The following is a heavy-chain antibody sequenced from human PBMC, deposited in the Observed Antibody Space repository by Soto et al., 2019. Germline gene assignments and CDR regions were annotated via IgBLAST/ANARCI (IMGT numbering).Heavy chain of an antibody. CDR3: SRSDYGIAFLGTFQY. D-gene: IGHD3-10*01. CDR1: GFIFSSYA. Sequence: PGGSLRLSCAASGFIFSSYAMHWVRQAPGKGLEWVAVISLDGGDRYYADSVKGRFTITRDNSKNTLDLQMNSLRPEDTAIYYCSRSDYGIAFLGTFQYWGLGTLVTVSS. V-gene: IGHV3-30-3*01. J-gene: IGHJ4*02. CDR2: ISLDGGDR.